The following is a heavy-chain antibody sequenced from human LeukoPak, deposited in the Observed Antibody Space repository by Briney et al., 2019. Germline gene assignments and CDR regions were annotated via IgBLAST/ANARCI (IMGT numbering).Heavy chain of an antibody. Sequence: AASVKVSCKASGYTFTGYYMHWVRQAPGQGLEWMGWISAYNGNTNYAQKLQGRVTMTTDTSTSTAYMELRSLRSDDTAVYYCAREFSSWYDSFDYYYGMDVWGQGTTVTVSS. V-gene: IGHV1-18*04. CDR3: AREFSSWYDSFDYYYGMDV. J-gene: IGHJ6*02. CDR1: GYTFTGYY. CDR2: ISAYNGNT. D-gene: IGHD6-13*01.